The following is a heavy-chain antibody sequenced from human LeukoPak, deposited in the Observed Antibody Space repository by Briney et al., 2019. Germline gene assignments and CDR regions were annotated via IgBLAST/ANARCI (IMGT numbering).Heavy chain of an antibody. J-gene: IGHJ4*02. CDR3: ARDGAYSDGSGSYYNGGYFDY. Sequence: ASVKVSCKASGYTFTSYYMHWVRQAPGQGLEWMGIINPSGGSTSYAQKFQGRVTMTRDTSTGTVYMELSSLRSEDTAVYYCARDGAYSDGSGSYYNGGYFDYWGQGTLVTVSS. CDR2: INPSGGST. D-gene: IGHD3-10*01. V-gene: IGHV1-46*01. CDR1: GYTFTSYY.